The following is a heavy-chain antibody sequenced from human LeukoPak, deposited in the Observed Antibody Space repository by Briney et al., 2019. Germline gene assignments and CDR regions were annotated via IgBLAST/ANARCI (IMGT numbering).Heavy chain of an antibody. CDR2: ISPYNGNT. CDR3: AITSARGTYRFLDY. J-gene: IGHJ4*02. D-gene: IGHD3-16*02. CDR1: GYTFTNYA. Sequence: GSVRVSCEASGYTFTNYAITWVRQAPGKELEWMGWISPYNGNTNFAQNLQGGVTMTTDTATSTAYMELRYLTSDDTAMYYCAITSARGTYRFLDYWGQGTLVTVSS. V-gene: IGHV1-18*01.